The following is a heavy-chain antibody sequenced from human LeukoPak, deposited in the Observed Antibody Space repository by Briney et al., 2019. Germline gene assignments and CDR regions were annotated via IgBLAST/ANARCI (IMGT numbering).Heavy chain of an antibody. CDR3: ARRRYSYVDY. V-gene: IGHV4-39*01. D-gene: IGHD5-18*01. Sequence: SETLSLTCTVSGGSISSSSYYWGWIRQPPGKGLEWIGSIYYSGSTYYNPSLKSRVTISVDTSKNQFSLKLSSVTAADTAVYYCARRRYSYVDYWGQGTLVTVSS. J-gene: IGHJ4*02. CDR2: IYYSGST. CDR1: GGSISSSSYY.